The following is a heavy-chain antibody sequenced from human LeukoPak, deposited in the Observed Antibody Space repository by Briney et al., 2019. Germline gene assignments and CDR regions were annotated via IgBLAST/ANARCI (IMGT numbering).Heavy chain of an antibody. Sequence: ASVTVSCKASGYTFTSYGISWVRQPPGQGLEWMGWISAYNGNTNYAQKLQGRVTMTRDTSISTVYMEMSRLRSDDTAVYYCARDSDDILTGYRSTIDYWGQGTLVTVSS. J-gene: IGHJ4*02. CDR3: ARDSDDILTGYRSTIDY. CDR1: GYTFTSYG. CDR2: ISAYNGNT. V-gene: IGHV1-18*01. D-gene: IGHD3-9*01.